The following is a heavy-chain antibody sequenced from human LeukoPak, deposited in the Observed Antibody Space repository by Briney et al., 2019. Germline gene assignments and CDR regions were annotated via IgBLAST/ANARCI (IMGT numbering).Heavy chain of an antibody. CDR3: ARVGYDSSGRHRYAFDI. V-gene: IGHV1-18*01. CDR1: GYTFTRYG. D-gene: IGHD3-22*01. CDR2: INPNNGNT. Sequence: ASVKVSCKASGYTFTRYGISWVRQAPGQGLEWMGWINPNNGNTNYVQKLQGRVTMTTDTSTSTAYMELRSLRSDDTAVYYCARVGYDSSGRHRYAFDIWGQGTMVTVSS. J-gene: IGHJ3*02.